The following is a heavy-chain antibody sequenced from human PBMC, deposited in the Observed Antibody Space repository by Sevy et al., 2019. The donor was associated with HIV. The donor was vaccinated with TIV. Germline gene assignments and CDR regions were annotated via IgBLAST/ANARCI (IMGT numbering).Heavy chain of an antibody. V-gene: IGHV3-49*03. Sequence: GGSLRLSCTSSGFTFGDYAMSWFRQAPGKGLEWVAFIRRNSHEPYGGTTEYAASVKCRFTISRDDSKSIAYLQMNSLKTEDTAVYYCTRALATADTPEYYFDYWGQGILVTVSS. D-gene: IGHD5-12*01. J-gene: IGHJ4*02. CDR1: GFTFGDYA. CDR2: IRRNSHEPYGGTT. CDR3: TRALATADTPEYYFDY.